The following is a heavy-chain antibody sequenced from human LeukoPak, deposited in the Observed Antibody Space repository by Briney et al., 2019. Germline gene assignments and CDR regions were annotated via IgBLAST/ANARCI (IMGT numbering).Heavy chain of an antibody. CDR3: ARGRGFGELLIY. V-gene: IGHV1-2*02. J-gene: IGHJ4*02. Sequence: GASVKVSCKASGYTFTGYYMHWVRQAPGQGLEWMGWINPNSGGTNHAQKFQGRVTMTRDTSISTAYMELSRLRSDDTAVYYCARGRGFGELLIYWGQGTLVTVSS. CDR2: INPNSGGT. D-gene: IGHD3-10*01. CDR1: GYTFTGYY.